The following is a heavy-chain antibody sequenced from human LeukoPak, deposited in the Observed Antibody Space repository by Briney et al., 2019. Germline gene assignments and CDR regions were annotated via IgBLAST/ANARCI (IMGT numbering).Heavy chain of an antibody. CDR3: ARVAYCGGDCYSDAFDI. V-gene: IGHV4-30-2*01. D-gene: IGHD2-21*01. Sequence: SETLSLTCTVSGGSISSGGYYWSWIRQPPGKGLEWIGYIYHSGSTYYNPSLKSRVTISVDRSKNQFSLKLSSVTAADTAVYYCARVAYCGGDCYSDAFDIWGQETMVTVSS. CDR2: IYHSGST. J-gene: IGHJ3*02. CDR1: GGSISSGGYY.